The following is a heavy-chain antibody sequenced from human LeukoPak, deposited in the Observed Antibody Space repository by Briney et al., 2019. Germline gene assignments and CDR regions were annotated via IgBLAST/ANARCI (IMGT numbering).Heavy chain of an antibody. CDR1: DGSFSGYY. CDR2: INHSGST. V-gene: IGHV4-34*01. Sequence: PSETLSLTCAVYDGSFSGYYWSWIRQPPGRGLEWIGEINHSGSTNYNPSLKSRVTVSVDTSKNQFSLKLRSVTAADTAVYYCARGRGGSPLGYYYGMDVWGQGTTVTVSS. J-gene: IGHJ6*02. CDR3: ARGRGGSPLGYYYGMDV. D-gene: IGHD1-26*01.